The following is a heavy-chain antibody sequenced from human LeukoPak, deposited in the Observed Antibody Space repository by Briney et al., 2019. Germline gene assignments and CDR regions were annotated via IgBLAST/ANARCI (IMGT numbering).Heavy chain of an antibody. D-gene: IGHD6-13*01. J-gene: IGHJ6*03. CDR1: GYTFTSYD. CDR3: ARESYSSSWYRYYYEYMDV. V-gene: IGHV1-8*03. Sequence: ASVCVSCKASGYTFTSYDINWVRQATGQGLEWMGWMNPNSGNTGYAQKFQGRFTLTRNTSISTAYMELSSLRSEDTAVYYCARESYSSSWYRYYYEYMDVWGKG. CDR2: MNPNSGNT.